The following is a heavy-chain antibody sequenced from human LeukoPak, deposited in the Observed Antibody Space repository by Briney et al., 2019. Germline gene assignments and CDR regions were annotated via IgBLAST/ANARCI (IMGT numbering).Heavy chain of an antibody. Sequence: SETLSLTCTVSGGSISSGAYYWSWIRQPPGKGLEWIGYIYHSGSAYYNPSLKSRVTISVDRSKNQFSLKLSSVTAADTAVYYCARGWPMAAAGRGDAFDIWGQGTMVTVSS. CDR2: IYHSGSA. D-gene: IGHD6-13*01. CDR1: GGSISSGAYY. CDR3: ARGWPMAAAGRGDAFDI. J-gene: IGHJ3*02. V-gene: IGHV4-30-2*01.